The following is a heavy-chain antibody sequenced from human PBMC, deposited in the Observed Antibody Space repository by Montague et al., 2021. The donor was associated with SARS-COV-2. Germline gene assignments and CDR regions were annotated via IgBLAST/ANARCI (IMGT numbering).Heavy chain of an antibody. CDR2: LYYSGVT. J-gene: IGHJ4*02. D-gene: IGHD1-26*01. CDR3: ARGLGSNLDY. V-gene: IGHV4-59*01. Sequence: SETLSLTCTVAGGSINGYYWTWIRQPPGKGLEWIGFLYYSGVTNYNPSLKSRVTMSLDTSKNQFSLRLSSVTAADTAVYFCARGLGSNLDYWGQGILVTV. CDR1: GGSINGYY.